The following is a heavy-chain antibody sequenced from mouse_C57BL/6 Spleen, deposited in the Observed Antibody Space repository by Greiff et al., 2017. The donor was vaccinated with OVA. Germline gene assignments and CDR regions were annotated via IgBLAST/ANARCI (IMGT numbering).Heavy chain of an antibody. J-gene: IGHJ3*01. CDR3: ARGHDGYSFAY. CDR1: GYSITSGYY. CDR2: ISYDGSN. D-gene: IGHD2-3*01. Sequence: EVKVEESGPGLVKPSQSLSLTCSVTGYSITSGYYWNWIRQFPGNKLEWMGYISYDGSNNYNPSLKNRISITRDTSKNQFFLKLNSVTTEDTATYYCARGHDGYSFAYWGQGTLVTVSA. V-gene: IGHV3-6*01.